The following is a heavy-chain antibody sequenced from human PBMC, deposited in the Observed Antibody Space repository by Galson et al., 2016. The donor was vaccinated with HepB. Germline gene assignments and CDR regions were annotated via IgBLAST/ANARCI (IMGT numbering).Heavy chain of an antibody. CDR1: GFTFSSYW. V-gene: IGHV3-74*01. CDR2: INSDGSIT. CDR3: ARGIQLWNPWYFDY. Sequence: SLRLSCAASGFTFSSYWMHWVRQAPGKGLVWVSRINSDGSITSYADSVKGRFTISRDNAKNTLYLQMNSLRVEDTAVYYCARGIQLWNPWYFDYWGQGTLVTVSS. J-gene: IGHJ4*02. D-gene: IGHD5-18*01.